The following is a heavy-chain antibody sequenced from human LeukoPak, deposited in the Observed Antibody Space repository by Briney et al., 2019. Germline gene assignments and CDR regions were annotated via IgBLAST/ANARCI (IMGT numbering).Heavy chain of an antibody. CDR2: IFYSVTT. Sequence: TSSETLSLTCSVSGVSISSGAYYWSWIRQHPGEGLEWIGYIFYSVTTYQNPSLNSRVTMSLDTSKNQFSLKLASVTAADTAVYYCARGVYYGSGSLSLDFWGQGTLVTVSS. D-gene: IGHD3-10*01. J-gene: IGHJ4*02. CDR1: GVSISSGAYY. CDR3: ARGVYYGSGSLSLDF. V-gene: IGHV4-31*03.